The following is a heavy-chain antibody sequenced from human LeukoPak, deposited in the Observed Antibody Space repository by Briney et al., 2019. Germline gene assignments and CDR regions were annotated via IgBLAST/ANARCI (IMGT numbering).Heavy chain of an antibody. D-gene: IGHD3-3*01. CDR1: GGSISSYY. J-gene: IGHJ5*02. Sequence: PSETLSLTCTVSGGSISSYYWSWIRQPPGKGLEWIGYIYYSGSTNYNPSLKSRVTISVDTSKNQFSLKLSSVTAADTAVYYCARGVESVTIFGVVITRWFDPWGQGTLVTVSS. V-gene: IGHV4-59*12. CDR3: ARGVESVTIFGVVITRWFDP. CDR2: IYYSGST.